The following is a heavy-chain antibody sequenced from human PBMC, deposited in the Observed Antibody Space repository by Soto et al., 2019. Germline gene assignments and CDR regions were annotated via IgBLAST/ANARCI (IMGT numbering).Heavy chain of an antibody. V-gene: IGHV3-48*02. D-gene: IGHD3-22*01. CDR3: ARSGDSYDSSGYYY. Sequence: EVQLVGSGGGLVQPGGSLRLSCAASGFTFSSYSMNWVRQAPGKGLEWVSYISSSSSTIYYADSVKGRFTISRDNAKNSLYLQMNSLRDEDTAVYYCARSGDSYDSSGYYYWGQGTLVTVSS. J-gene: IGHJ4*02. CDR1: GFTFSSYS. CDR2: ISSSSSTI.